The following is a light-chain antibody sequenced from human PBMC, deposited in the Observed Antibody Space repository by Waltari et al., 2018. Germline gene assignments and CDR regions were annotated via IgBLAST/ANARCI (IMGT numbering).Light chain of an antibody. J-gene: IGLJ3*02. V-gene: IGLV3-21*04. CDR3: QVWDSSSDHPWV. CDR1: NIETKS. CDR2: YDS. Sequence: SYVLTQPPSMSVPPGETASISCGGYNIETKSVHWYQQRPGQAPVLVMYYDSDRPSGIPDGFSGSNTGDTATLTISRIEAGDEADYYCQVWDSSSDHPWVFGGGTKLTVL.